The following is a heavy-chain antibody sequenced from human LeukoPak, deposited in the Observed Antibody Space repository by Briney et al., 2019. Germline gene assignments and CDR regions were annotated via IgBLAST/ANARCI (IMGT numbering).Heavy chain of an antibody. J-gene: IGHJ5*02. D-gene: IGHD3-10*01. V-gene: IGHV4-38-2*02. CDR1: GFSISSGYY. Sequence: SETLSLTCTVSGFSISSGYYWGWIRQPPGKGLEWIGSTHHSGSTYYNPSLKSRVSISVDTSKNQFSLKLRSVTAADTAVYYCARDSGTTGEVKFDPWGQGTLVTVSS. CDR3: ARDSGTTGEVKFDP. CDR2: THHSGST.